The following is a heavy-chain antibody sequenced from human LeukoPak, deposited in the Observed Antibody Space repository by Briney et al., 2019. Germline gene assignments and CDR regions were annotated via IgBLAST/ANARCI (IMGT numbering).Heavy chain of an antibody. D-gene: IGHD3-10*01. V-gene: IGHV4-59*01. CDR2: IYYSGST. CDR3: ARGARRWFGELLYNWFDH. J-gene: IGHJ5*02. Sequence: SETLSLTCTVSGGSISSYYWSWIRQPPGKGLEWIGYIYYSGSTNYNPSLKSRVTISVDTSKNQFSLKLSSVTAADTAVYYCARGARRWFGELLYNWFDHWGQGTLVTVSS. CDR1: GGSISSYY.